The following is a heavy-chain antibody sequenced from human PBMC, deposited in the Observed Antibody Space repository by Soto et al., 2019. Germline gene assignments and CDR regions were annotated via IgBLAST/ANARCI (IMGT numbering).Heavy chain of an antibody. CDR2: IYWNDDK. CDR1: GFSLSTSGVG. CDR3: AHSSDYYGSGSPYYFDY. V-gene: IGHV2-5*01. J-gene: IGHJ4*02. Sequence: SGPTLVNPTQTLTLTCTFSGFSLSTSGVGVGWIRQPPGKALEWLALIYWNDDKRYSPSLKSRLTITKDTSKNQVVLTMTNMDPVDTATYYCAHSSDYYGSGSPYYFDYWGQGTLVTVSS. D-gene: IGHD3-10*01.